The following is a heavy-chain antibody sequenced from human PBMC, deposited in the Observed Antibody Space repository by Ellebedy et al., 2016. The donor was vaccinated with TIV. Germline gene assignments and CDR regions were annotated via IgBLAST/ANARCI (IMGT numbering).Heavy chain of an antibody. J-gene: IGHJ6*02. CDR1: GYTFTSYG. CDR2: ISAYNGNT. V-gene: IGHV1-18*01. Sequence: ASVKVSCXASGYTFTSYGISWVRQAPGQGLEWMGWISAYNGNTNYAQKLQGRVTMTTDTSTSTVYMELSSLRSEDTAVYYCARFVIVRGLDVWGQGTTVTVSS. CDR3: ARFVIVRGLDV. D-gene: IGHD3-16*02.